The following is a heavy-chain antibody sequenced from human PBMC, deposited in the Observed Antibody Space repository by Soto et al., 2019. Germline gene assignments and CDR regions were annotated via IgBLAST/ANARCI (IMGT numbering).Heavy chain of an antibody. CDR1: GFSLSTYDMG. CDR2: IYWDDDK. J-gene: IGHJ4*02. Sequence: QITLKESGPTLVRPAQTLTLTCDFSGFSLSTYDMGVAWIRQPPGKALEWLALIYWDDDKRYSPSLKDRLAISKDTSSNQVVLTNTNMDPGDTATYFCAHAGDYDLLTFDHWGLGTLVTVSS. CDR3: AHAGDYDLLTFDH. V-gene: IGHV2-5*02. D-gene: IGHD4-17*01.